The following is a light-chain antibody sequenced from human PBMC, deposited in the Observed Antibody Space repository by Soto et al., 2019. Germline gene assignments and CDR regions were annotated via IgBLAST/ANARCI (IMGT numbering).Light chain of an antibody. CDR3: SSYTSSNTLV. J-gene: IGLJ2*01. Sequence: QSALTQPASVSGSPGQSITISCTGTSSDVGAYNYVSWYQQHPGKAPKLMIFEVSDRPSGVSNRFSGSKSGNTASLTISGLQAEDDADYYCSSYTSSNTLVFGGGTKLTLL. V-gene: IGLV2-14*01. CDR2: EVS. CDR1: SSDVGAYNY.